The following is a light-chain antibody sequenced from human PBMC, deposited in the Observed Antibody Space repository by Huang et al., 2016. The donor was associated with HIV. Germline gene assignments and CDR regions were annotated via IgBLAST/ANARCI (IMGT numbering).Light chain of an antibody. CDR1: QSVRDK. Sequence: EIVMTQSPDTLSVSPGERATLPCRASQSVRDKLAWYQQKPGQAPRLLLHATSTRAAGVPARFCGSGSGTEFTLTISSLQSEDCGVYYCQQYESWPPLTFGGGTKVEIK. CDR2: ATS. V-gene: IGKV3-15*01. CDR3: QQYESWPPLT. J-gene: IGKJ4*01.